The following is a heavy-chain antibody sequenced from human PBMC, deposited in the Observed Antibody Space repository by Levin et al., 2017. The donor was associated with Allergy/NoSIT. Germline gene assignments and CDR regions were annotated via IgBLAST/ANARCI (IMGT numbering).Heavy chain of an antibody. V-gene: IGHV3-21*01. CDR3: ARGAFGRFVESDY. J-gene: IGHJ4*02. CDR1: GFTFSSYS. CDR2: ISSSSSYI. D-gene: IGHD3-3*01. Sequence: GGSLRLSCAASGFTFSSYSMNWVRQAPGKGLEWVSSISSSSSYIYYADSVKGRFTISRDNAKNSLYLQMNSLRAEDTAVYYCARGAFGRFVESDYWGQGTLVTVSS.